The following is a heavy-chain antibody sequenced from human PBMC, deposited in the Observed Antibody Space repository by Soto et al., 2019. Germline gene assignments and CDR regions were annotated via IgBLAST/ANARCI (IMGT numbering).Heavy chain of an antibody. CDR1: GGSFSGYY. Sequence: SETLSLTCAVYGGSFSGYYWSWIRQPPGKGLEWIGEINHSGSTNYNPSLKSRVTISVDTSKNQFSLKLSSVTAADTAVYYCARVWEDAFDIWGQGTMVTVSS. J-gene: IGHJ3*02. CDR2: INHSGST. V-gene: IGHV4-34*01. CDR3: ARVWEDAFDI. D-gene: IGHD1-26*01.